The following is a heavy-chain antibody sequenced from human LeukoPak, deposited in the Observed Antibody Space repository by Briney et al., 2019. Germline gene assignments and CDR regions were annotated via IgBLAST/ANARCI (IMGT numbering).Heavy chain of an antibody. CDR1: GFSFSSFW. J-gene: IGHJ3*02. CDR2: INSDGRTT. Sequence: GGSLRLSCAASGFSFSSFWMHWVRQVPGKGLLWVSGINSDGRTTGYADSVKGRFTISRDNAKNTVDLQMNSLRAEDTAVYYCARGELRHVLFLGSHAFDIWGQGTRVTVSS. CDR3: ARGELRHVLFLGSHAFDI. V-gene: IGHV3-74*01. D-gene: IGHD3-3*01.